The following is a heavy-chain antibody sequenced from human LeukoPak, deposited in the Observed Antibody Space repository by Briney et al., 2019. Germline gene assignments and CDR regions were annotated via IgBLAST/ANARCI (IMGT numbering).Heavy chain of an antibody. D-gene: IGHD6-19*01. V-gene: IGHV4-39*01. J-gene: IGHJ4*02. CDR3: ARHRDGSSATDY. CDR2: INYSGSS. Sequence: PSETLSLTCTVSGGSISSSRYYWDWIRQPPGTGLEWIGNINYSGSSYYTPSLKSRVTISVDTSNNQFSLRLSSVTAADTAVYYCARHRDGSSATDYWGQGTLVTVSS. CDR1: GGSISSSRYY.